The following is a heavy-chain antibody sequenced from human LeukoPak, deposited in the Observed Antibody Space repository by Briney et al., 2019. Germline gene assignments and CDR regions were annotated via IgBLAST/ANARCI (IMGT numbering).Heavy chain of an antibody. CDR2: IYPNSGGT. D-gene: IGHD3-10*01. CDR1: GYTFTVYF. J-gene: IGHJ3*02. V-gene: IGHV1-2*02. Sequence: ASVKVSCKASGYTFTVYFIHWVRQAPGQGLEWMGWIYPNSGGTSYAQTYQGRVTMTRDTSMSTAYMELSRLRSDDTAVYYCARFGAPQWSAATPGINAFDIWGQGTMVTVSS. CDR3: ARFGAPQWSAATPGINAFDI.